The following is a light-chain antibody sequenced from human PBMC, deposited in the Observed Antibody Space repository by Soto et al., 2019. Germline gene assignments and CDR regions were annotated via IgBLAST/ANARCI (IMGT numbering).Light chain of an antibody. V-gene: IGKV3-15*01. CDR3: QQANSFPHT. Sequence: EIMMTQSPATLSVSPGERATLSCRASQSVRNNLAWYQHKPGQVPRLLIYYASTRATGIPARFSGSGSGTDFTLTISSLQPEDFATYYCQQANSFPHTFGQGTKLEIK. J-gene: IGKJ2*01. CDR1: QSVRNN. CDR2: YAS.